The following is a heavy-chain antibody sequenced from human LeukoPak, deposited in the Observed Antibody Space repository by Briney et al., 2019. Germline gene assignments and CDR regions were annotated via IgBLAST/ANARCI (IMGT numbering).Heavy chain of an antibody. CDR1: GFTFSSYG. V-gene: IGHV3-33*01. CDR3: ARDFAAYCSGGSCYSPYFDY. D-gene: IGHD2-15*01. J-gene: IGHJ4*02. Sequence: GRSLRLSCAASGFTFSSYGMHWVRQAPGKGLEWVAVIWYDGSNKYYADSVKGRFTISRDNSKNTLYLQMNSLGAEDTAVYYCARDFAAYCSGGSCYSPYFDYWGQGTLVTVSS. CDR2: IWYDGSNK.